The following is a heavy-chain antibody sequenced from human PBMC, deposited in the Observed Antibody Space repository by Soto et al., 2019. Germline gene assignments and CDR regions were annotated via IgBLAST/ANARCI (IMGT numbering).Heavy chain of an antibody. CDR1: GFTFNIYG. Sequence: QVQLVESGGGVVPPGKSLRLSCAASGFTFNIYGMQWVRQAPGKGLEWVAVISYDGSKEYYGDSVKGRFTISRDNSKNTLYLQMNSLRSEDTAVYYCAKVTDSSGWYPYYYGIDVWGQGATVTISS. CDR3: AKVTDSSGWYPYYYGIDV. V-gene: IGHV3-30*18. J-gene: IGHJ6*02. D-gene: IGHD6-19*01. CDR2: ISYDGSKE.